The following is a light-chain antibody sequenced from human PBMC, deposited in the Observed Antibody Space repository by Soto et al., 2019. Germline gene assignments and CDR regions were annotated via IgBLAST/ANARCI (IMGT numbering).Light chain of an antibody. Sequence: EIVLTQSPGTLSLSPGERATLSCRASQSVNSDYLGWFQPKPGQAPRLLIYGASTRATGIPDRFSGSGSGTDFTLTISRLEPEDFAVYYCHHYGGSPITFGQGTRLEIK. V-gene: IGKV3-20*01. J-gene: IGKJ5*01. CDR3: HHYGGSPIT. CDR1: QSVNSDY. CDR2: GAS.